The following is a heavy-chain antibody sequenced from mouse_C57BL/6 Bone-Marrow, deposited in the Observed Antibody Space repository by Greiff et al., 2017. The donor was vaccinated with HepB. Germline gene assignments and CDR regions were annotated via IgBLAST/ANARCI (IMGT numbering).Heavy chain of an antibody. J-gene: IGHJ4*01. CDR3: TRRGITTVVNYYYAMDY. CDR1: GYTFTSYW. Sequence: VQLQQSGTVLARPGASVKMSCKTSGYTFTSYWMHWVKQRPGQGLEWIGAIYPGNSDTSYNQKFKGKAKLTAVTSASTAYMELSSLTNEDSAVYYCTRRGITTVVNYYYAMDYWGQGTSVTVSS. CDR2: IYPGNSDT. D-gene: IGHD1-1*01. V-gene: IGHV1-5*01.